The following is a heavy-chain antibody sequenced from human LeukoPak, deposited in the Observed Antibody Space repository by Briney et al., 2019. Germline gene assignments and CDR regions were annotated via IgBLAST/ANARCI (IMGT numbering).Heavy chain of an antibody. Sequence: SETLSLTCTVSGGSISSYYWSWIRQPPGKGLEWIGYIYYSGSTNYNPSLKSRVTISVDTSKNQFSLKVSSVTAADTAVYYCAGGLQAKLPRGFDSWGQEPLATVPP. CDR2: IYYSGST. V-gene: IGHV4-59*01. CDR1: GGSISSYY. D-gene: IGHD5-24*01. CDR3: AGGLQAKLPRGFDS. J-gene: IGHJ4*02.